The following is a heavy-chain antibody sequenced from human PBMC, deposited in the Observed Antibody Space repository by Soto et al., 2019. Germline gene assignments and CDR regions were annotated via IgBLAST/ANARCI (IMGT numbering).Heavy chain of an antibody. CDR1: GFIVSSNH. V-gene: IGHV3-66*01. CDR2: IYSGGSTT. J-gene: IGHJ5*02. CDR3: ARDFTIQAGWFDP. Sequence: GSLRLSCAASGFIVSSNHMSWVRQAPGKGLEWVSLIYSGGSTTIYADSVKGRFTISRDNSKNALYLQMNNLRAEDTAVYYCARDFTIQAGWFDPWGQGTLVTAPQ. D-gene: IGHD3-10*01.